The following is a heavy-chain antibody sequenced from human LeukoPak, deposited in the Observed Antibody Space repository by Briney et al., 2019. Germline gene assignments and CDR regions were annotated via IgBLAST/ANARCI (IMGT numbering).Heavy chain of an antibody. CDR3: ARESVAARSGIFDY. V-gene: IGHV1-69*05. CDR1: GGTFSSYA. CDR2: IIPIFGTA. Sequence: GASVKVSCKASGGTFSSYAISWVRQAPGQGLEWMGGIIPIFGTANYAQKFQGGVTITTDESTSTAYMELSSLRSEDTAVYYCARESVAARSGIFDYWGQGTLVTVSS. J-gene: IGHJ4*02. D-gene: IGHD6-6*01.